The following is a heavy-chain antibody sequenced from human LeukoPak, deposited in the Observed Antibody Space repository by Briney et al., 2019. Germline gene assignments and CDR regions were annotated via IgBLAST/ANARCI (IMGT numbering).Heavy chain of an antibody. V-gene: IGHV4-59*01. CDR2: IYYSGST. D-gene: IGHD5-24*01. CDR3: ARVGRRDGYSLALYYFDY. Sequence: PSETLSLTCTVSGGSISSYYWSWIRQPPGKGLEWIWYIYYSGSTNYNTSLKSRVTISVDTSKNQFSLKLSSVTAADTAVYYCARVGRRDGYSLALYYFDYWGQGTLVTVSS. J-gene: IGHJ4*02. CDR1: GGSISSYY.